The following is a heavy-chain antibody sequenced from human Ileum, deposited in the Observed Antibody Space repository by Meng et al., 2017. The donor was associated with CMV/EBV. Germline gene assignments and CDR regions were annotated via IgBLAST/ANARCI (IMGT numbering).Heavy chain of an antibody. CDR3: ARDFSWSFDW. V-gene: IGHV3-74*01. CDR1: GFTFSSYG. J-gene: IGHJ4*02. CDR2: IDYDGSDGSII. Sequence: GESLKISCTASGFTFSSYGMHWVRQTPGKGLAWVSRIDYDGSDGSIITYADSVKGRFTISRDNAMNTLYLQMNSLRGEDTAVYYCARDFSWSFDWWGQGTLVTFSS.